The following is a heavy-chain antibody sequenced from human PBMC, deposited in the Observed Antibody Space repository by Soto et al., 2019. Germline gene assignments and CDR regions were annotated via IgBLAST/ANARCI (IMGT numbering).Heavy chain of an antibody. J-gene: IGHJ4*02. CDR3: ARGGTRSADLPTY. CDR1: GDSINNYY. D-gene: IGHD1-1*01. Sequence: VRLQESGPGLVEPSETPSLTCSVSGDSINNYYWSWIRQPAGKGLEWIGRIYSSGSANYNPSLKTRGTMSVDTSKNQVFLSVTSVTAADTAVYFCARGGTRSADLPTYWGQGIQVIVSS. CDR2: IYSSGSA. V-gene: IGHV4-4*07.